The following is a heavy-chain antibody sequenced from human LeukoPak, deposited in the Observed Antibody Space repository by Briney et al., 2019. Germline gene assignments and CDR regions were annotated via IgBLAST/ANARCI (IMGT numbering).Heavy chain of an antibody. D-gene: IGHD3-10*01. CDR2: MNPNSGNT. CDR1: GYTFTSYD. CDR3: ARGLRTYGSGSYYMGY. V-gene: IGHV1-8*01. Sequence: ASVKVSCKASGYTFTSYDINWVRQATGQGLEWMGWMNPNSGNTGYAQKFQGRVTMTRNTSISTAYMELSSLRSEDTAVYYCARGLRTYGSGSYYMGYWGQGTLVTVSS. J-gene: IGHJ4*02.